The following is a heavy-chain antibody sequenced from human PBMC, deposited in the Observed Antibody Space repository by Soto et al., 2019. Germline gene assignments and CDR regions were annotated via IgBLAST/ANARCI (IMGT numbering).Heavy chain of an antibody. V-gene: IGHV1-18*04. CDR2: ISAYNGNT. Sequence: RASVKVSCKASGYTFTSYGISWVRQAPGQGLEWMGWISAYNGNTNYAQKLQGRVTMTTDTSTSTAYMELRSLRSDDTAVYYCARDLPPFDWLSYYYYYYGMDVWGQGTTVTVSS. CDR1: GYTFTSYG. J-gene: IGHJ6*02. D-gene: IGHD3-9*01. CDR3: ARDLPPFDWLSYYYYYYGMDV.